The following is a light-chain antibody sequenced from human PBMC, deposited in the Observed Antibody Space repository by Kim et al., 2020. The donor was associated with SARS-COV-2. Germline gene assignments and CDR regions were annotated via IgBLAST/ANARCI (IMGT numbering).Light chain of an antibody. CDR3: NSRDSGVNDVF. J-gene: IGLJ1*01. V-gene: IGLV3-19*01. CDR2: GKN. CDR1: SLRSYY. Sequence: SSELTQDPAVSVALGQTVRITCQGDSLRSYYASWYQQKPGQAPVLVIYGKNNRPSGIPDRFSGSSSGNTASLTITGAQAEDEADYYCNSRDSGVNDVFFG.